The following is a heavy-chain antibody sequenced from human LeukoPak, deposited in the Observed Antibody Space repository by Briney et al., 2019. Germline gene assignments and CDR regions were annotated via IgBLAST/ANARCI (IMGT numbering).Heavy chain of an antibody. J-gene: IGHJ4*02. Sequence: SETLSLTCAVSGVSISSGGYSWSWLRQPPGKGLEWIGYIYHGGSTYYNPSLKSRVTISVDRSKNQFSLKLSSVTAADTAVYYCARVSGQLWFFDYWGQGTLVTVSS. CDR3: ARVSGQLWFFDY. D-gene: IGHD5-18*01. V-gene: IGHV4-30-2*01. CDR1: GVSISSGGYS. CDR2: IYHGGST.